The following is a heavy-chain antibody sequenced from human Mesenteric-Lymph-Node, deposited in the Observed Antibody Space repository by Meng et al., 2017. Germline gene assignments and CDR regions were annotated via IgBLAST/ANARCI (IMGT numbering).Heavy chain of an antibody. Sequence: VQLVQWGAELKKPGSSAEVSCKASGGRFSSYVISWVRQPPGQGLEWMGGIIPIFGPANYAQKFQGRVTMTADASTNTACMELSGLRSEDTAVYYCAKTDIGDGYYFDYWGQGTLVTVSS. V-gene: IGHV1-69*01. CDR3: AKTDIGDGYYFDY. D-gene: IGHD1-1*01. CDR1: GGRFSSYV. CDR2: IIPIFGPA. J-gene: IGHJ4*02.